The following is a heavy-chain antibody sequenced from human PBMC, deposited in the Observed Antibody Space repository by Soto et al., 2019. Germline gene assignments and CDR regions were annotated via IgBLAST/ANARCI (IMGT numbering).Heavy chain of an antibody. V-gene: IGHV3-23*01. CDR3: AKDQATGVTIFGVVIMRVGPFDY. D-gene: IGHD3-3*01. Sequence: GGSLRLSCAASGFTFSSYAMSWVRQAPGKGLEWVSAISGSGGSTYYADSVKGRFTISRDNSKNTLYLQMNSLRAEDTAVYYCAKDQATGVTIFGVVIMRVGPFDYWGQGTLVTVSS. CDR1: GFTFSSYA. CDR2: ISGSGGST. J-gene: IGHJ4*02.